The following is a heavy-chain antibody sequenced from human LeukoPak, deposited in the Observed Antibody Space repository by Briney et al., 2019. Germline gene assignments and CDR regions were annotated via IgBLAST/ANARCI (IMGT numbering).Heavy chain of an antibody. CDR1: GFTFSSYA. CDR3: AKDSADGSNFYFDY. J-gene: IGHJ4*02. D-gene: IGHD4-11*01. Sequence: PGGSLRLSCAASGFTFSSYAMSWVRQAPGKGLEWVAFIRYDGSNKYYADSVKGRFTISRDNSKNTLYLQMNSLRAEDTAVYYCAKDSADGSNFYFDYWGQGTLVTVSS. V-gene: IGHV3-30*02. CDR2: IRYDGSNK.